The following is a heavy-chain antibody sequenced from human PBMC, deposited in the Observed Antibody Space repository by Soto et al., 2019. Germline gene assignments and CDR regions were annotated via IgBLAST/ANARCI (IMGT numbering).Heavy chain of an antibody. CDR2: ISYDGSNK. CDR3: ARPPWGQREGSFGSWYSYYYGMDV. Sequence: GGSLRLSCAASGFTFSSYAMHWVRQAPGKGLEWVAVISYDGSNKYYADSVKGRFTISRDNSKNTLYLQMNSLRAEDTAVYYCARPPWGQREGSFGSWYSYYYGMDVWGQGTTVTVSS. V-gene: IGHV3-30-3*01. D-gene: IGHD6-13*01. J-gene: IGHJ6*02. CDR1: GFTFSSYA.